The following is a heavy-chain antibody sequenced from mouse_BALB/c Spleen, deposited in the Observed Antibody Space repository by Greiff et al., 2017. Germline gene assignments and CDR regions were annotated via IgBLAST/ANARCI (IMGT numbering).Heavy chain of an antibody. CDR1: GYAFTSYN. CDR2: IDPYNGGT. D-gene: IGHD2-4*01. CDR3: ARVDDYDGGHAMDY. J-gene: IGHJ4*01. V-gene: IGHV1S135*01. Sequence: EVQLQQSGPELVKPGASVKVSCKASGYAFTSYNMYWVKQSHGKSLEWIGYIDPYNGGTSYNQKFKGKATLTVDKSSSTAYMHLNSLTSEDSAVYYCARVDDYDGGHAMDYWGQGTSVTVSS.